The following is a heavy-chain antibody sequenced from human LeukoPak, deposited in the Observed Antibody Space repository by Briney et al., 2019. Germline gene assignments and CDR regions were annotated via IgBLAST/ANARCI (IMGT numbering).Heavy chain of an antibody. CDR3: ARMIRGYSYGYAYFDL. V-gene: IGHV4-39*07. Sequence: SETLSLTCTVSGCSISNSCYYWGWIRQPPGKGLQWFGEVNHSGSTNYNPSLKSRVPISVDTSKNQFSLKLSSVTAADTAVYYCARMIRGYSYGYAYFDLWGRGTLVTVSS. J-gene: IGHJ2*01. CDR1: GCSISNSCYY. CDR2: VNHSGST. D-gene: IGHD5-18*01.